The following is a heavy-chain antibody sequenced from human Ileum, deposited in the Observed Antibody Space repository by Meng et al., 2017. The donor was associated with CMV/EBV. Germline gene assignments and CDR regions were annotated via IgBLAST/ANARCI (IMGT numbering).Heavy chain of an antibody. V-gene: IGHV4-4*07. Sequence: HVQLQEPGPGWVKTSATLSLTCYVSGGSISNYYWSWIRQPAGKGLEWIAHIYTSGTTNYNPSLKSRVTMSVDTSRNQFSLKLTSVTAADTAVYYCARNYGSGNWNFFHYWGQGTLVTVSS. D-gene: IGHD3-10*01. J-gene: IGHJ4*02. CDR2: IYTSGTT. CDR3: ARNYGSGNWNFFHY. CDR1: GGSISNYY.